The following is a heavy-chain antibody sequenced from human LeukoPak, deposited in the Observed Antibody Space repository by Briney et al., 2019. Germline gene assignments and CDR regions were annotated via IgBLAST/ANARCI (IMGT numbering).Heavy chain of an antibody. J-gene: IGHJ4*02. CDR2: IYPSDSDT. Sequence: GESLRISCKASGYSFYSYWIAWVRQTPGKGLEWMGIIYPSDSDTTYSPSFQGLVTISADKSIRTAYLEWSSLKASDTAMYSCARHALGGSYHQNDYWGQGTLVTVSS. V-gene: IGHV5-51*01. CDR1: GYSFYSYW. CDR3: ARHALGGSYHQNDY. D-gene: IGHD3-16*01.